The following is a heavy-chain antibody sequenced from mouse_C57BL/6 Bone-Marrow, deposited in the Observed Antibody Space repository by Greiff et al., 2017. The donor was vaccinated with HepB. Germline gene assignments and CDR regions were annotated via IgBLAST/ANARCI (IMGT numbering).Heavy chain of an antibody. J-gene: IGHJ4*01. D-gene: IGHD4-1*01. CDR3: ARNGRGYYAMDY. Sequence: QVQLQQPGAELVKPGASVKLSCKASGYTFTSYWMHWVKQRPGQGLEWIGMIHPNSGSTNYNEKFKSKATLTVDKSSSTAYMQLSSLTSEDSAVYYCARNGRGYYAMDYWGQGTSVTVSS. CDR1: GYTFTSYW. CDR2: IHPNSGST. V-gene: IGHV1-64*01.